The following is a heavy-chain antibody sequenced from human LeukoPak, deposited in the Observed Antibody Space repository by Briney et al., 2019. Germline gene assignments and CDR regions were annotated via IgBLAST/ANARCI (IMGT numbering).Heavy chain of an antibody. Sequence: SETLSLTCTVSGGSISSSSYYWGWIRQPPGKGLEWIGSIYYSGSTYYNPSLKSRVTISVDTSKNQFSLKLSSVTAADTAVYYCARDTSSSSYTYWYFDLWGRGTLVTVSS. CDR2: IYYSGST. V-gene: IGHV4-39*02. J-gene: IGHJ2*01. CDR3: ARDTSSSSYTYWYFDL. D-gene: IGHD6-6*01. CDR1: GGSISSSSYY.